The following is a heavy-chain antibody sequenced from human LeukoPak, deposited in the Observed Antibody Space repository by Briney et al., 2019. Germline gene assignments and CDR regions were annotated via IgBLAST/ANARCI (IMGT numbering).Heavy chain of an antibody. CDR3: TRGQLYPYGPEFDF. V-gene: IGHV3-49*04. J-gene: IGHJ4*02. CDR2: IRAKTHDGTA. Sequence: PGGSLRLSCTASGFNSGDYNMNWVRQAPGKGLEWVGYIRAKTHDGTADYAAPVKGRFTISRDDSKSIAYLQMTGLDSEDTAVYYCTRGQLYPYGPEFDFWGQETLVTVSS. CDR1: GFNSGDYN. D-gene: IGHD3-10*01.